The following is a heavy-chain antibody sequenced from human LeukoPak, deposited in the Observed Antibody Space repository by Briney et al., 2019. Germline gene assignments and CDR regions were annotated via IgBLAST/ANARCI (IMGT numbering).Heavy chain of an antibody. CDR3: ARDESCSTATCLSFFDY. CDR2: IIPILYLA. CDR1: GGTFSSYT. J-gene: IGHJ4*02. D-gene: IGHD2-2*01. Sequence: SVTVSCKASGGTFSSYTISWVRQAPAQGLEWVGRIIPILYLANYAQKFQDRVMITADRSTSTAYMELSSLRSEDTGVYYCARDESCSTATCLSFFDYWGQGTLVTVSS. V-gene: IGHV1-69*04.